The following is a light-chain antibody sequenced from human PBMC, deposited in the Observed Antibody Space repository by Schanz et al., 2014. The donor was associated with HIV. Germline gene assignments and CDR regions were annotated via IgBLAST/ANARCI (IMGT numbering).Light chain of an antibody. J-gene: IGLJ2*01. Sequence: QSALTQPASVSGSPGQSITVSCAGTSSDVGGYNYVSWYRQHPGKAPKLLIYEVTKRPSGVPDRFSGSRSGNTASLTVSGLQAEDEADYYCSSYVDTYTVLFGGGTKLTVL. CDR1: SSDVGGYNY. CDR3: SSYVDTYTVL. CDR2: EVT. V-gene: IGLV2-8*01.